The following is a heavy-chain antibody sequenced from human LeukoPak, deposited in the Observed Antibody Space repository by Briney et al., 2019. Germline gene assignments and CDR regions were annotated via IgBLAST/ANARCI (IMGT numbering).Heavy chain of an antibody. CDR1: GFTFSSYG. Sequence: PGRSLRLSCAASGFTFSSYGMHWVRQAPGKGLEWVAVIWYDGSNKYYADSVKGRFTISRDNAKNSLYLQMNSLRDEDTAVYYCARDINMDVWGHGPTVTVSS. D-gene: IGHD2-8*01. CDR3: ARDINMDV. V-gene: IGHV3-33*01. J-gene: IGHJ6*02. CDR2: IWYDGSNK.